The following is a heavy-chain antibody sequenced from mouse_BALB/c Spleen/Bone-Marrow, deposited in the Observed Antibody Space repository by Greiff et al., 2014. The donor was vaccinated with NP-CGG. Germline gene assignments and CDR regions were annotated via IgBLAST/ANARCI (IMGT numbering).Heavy chain of an antibody. Sequence: VQLKHSGPDLVKPGASMKISCKASDYSFTGYTMNWLKQSHGKNLEWIGLINPYNGGTNYSQKFKGKATLTVDKSSSTAYMELLSLTSEDSAVYYCARMDSDYGSGPWFAYWGQGTLVTVSA. V-gene: IGHV1-18*01. D-gene: IGHD1-1*01. CDR3: ARMDSDYGSGPWFAY. CDR1: DYSFTGYT. J-gene: IGHJ3*01. CDR2: INPYNGGT.